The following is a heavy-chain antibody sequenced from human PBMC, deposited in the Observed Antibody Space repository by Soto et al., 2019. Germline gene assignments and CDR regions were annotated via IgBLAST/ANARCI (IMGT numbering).Heavy chain of an antibody. CDR1: GYTFTGYY. J-gene: IGHJ4*02. CDR2: INPNSGGT. CDR3: ALIPTIVVVVAHS. Sequence: ASVKVSCKASGYTFTGYYMHWVRQAPGQGLEWMGWINPNSGGTNYAQKFQGRVTMTRDTSISTAYMELSRLRSDDTAVYYCALIPTIVVVVAHSWGQGTLVTVSS. D-gene: IGHD2-15*01. V-gene: IGHV1-2*02.